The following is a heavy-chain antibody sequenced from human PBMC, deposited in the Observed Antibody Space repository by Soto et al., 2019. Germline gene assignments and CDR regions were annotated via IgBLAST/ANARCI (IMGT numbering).Heavy chain of an antibody. Sequence: EVELLESGGGLVQPGGSLRLSCAASGFTFSSYAMSWVRQAPGKGLEWVSAISGSGGSTYYADSVKGRFTISRDNSKNTLYLQMNSLRADDTAVCYCAKPSINWGSAFDIWGQGTMVTVSS. CDR1: GFTFSSYA. CDR2: ISGSGGST. V-gene: IGHV3-23*01. D-gene: IGHD7-27*01. J-gene: IGHJ3*02. CDR3: AKPSINWGSAFDI.